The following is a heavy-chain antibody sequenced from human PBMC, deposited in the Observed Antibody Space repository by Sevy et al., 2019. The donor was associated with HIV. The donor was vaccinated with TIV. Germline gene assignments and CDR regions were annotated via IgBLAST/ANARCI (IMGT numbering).Heavy chain of an antibody. CDR2: IYYSGST. Sequence: SETLSLTCTVSGGSISSSSYYWGWIRQPPGKGLEWIGSIYYSGSTYYNPSLKSRVTISVDTSKNQFSLKLSSVTAADTAVYYCARLRSIAARPDPRYYFVYWGQGTLVTVSS. CDR1: GGSISSSSYY. D-gene: IGHD6-6*01. J-gene: IGHJ4*02. CDR3: ARLRSIAARPDPRYYFVY. V-gene: IGHV4-39*01.